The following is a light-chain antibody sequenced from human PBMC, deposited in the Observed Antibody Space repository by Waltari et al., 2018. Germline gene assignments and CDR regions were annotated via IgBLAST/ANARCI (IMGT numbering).Light chain of an antibody. Sequence: SFELTQPPSVSVSPGQTATIPCSGDVLPKQYVYWYQQKPGQAPVLLIYKDTERPSGIPERFSGSTSGTGTTVTLTIGGVQAEDEADYYCQSIDVDALTFGGGTKLTVL. CDR1: VLPKQY. CDR3: QSIDVDALT. CDR2: KDT. J-gene: IGLJ2*01. V-gene: IGLV3-25*03.